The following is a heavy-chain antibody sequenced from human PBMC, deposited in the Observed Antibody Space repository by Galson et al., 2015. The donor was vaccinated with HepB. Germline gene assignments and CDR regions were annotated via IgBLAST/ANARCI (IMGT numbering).Heavy chain of an antibody. CDR3: ARDPVPDDYGDHRGGIPDY. CDR1: GFTFSSYA. CDR2: ISYDGSNK. J-gene: IGHJ4*02. V-gene: IGHV3-30-3*01. D-gene: IGHD4-17*01. Sequence: SLRLSCAASGFTFSSYAMHWVRQAPGKGLEWVAVISYDGSNKYYADSVKGRFTISRDNSKNTLYLQMNSLRAEDTAVYYCARDPVPDDYGDHRGGIPDYWGQGTLVTVSS.